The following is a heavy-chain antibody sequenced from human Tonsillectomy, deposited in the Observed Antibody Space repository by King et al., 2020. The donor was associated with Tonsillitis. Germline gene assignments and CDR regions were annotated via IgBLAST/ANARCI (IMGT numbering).Heavy chain of an antibody. D-gene: IGHD2-2*01. Sequence: VQLVESGGGLVQPGGSLRLSCAASGFTFSSYAMSWVRQAPGEGLEWVSAITGSGGSTYYADSVKGRFTISRDNSKNTLYLQMNTLRPEDTAVYYCAKRGSSSNYYDYWGQGTLVTVSS. CDR3: AKRGSSSNYYDY. V-gene: IGHV3-23*04. J-gene: IGHJ4*02. CDR2: ITGSGGST. CDR1: GFTFSSYA.